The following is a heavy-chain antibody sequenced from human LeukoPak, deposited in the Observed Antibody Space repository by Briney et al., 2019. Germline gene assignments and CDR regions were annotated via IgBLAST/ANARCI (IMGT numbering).Heavy chain of an antibody. CDR1: GYSISSGYY. CDR2: IYHSGST. CDR3: ARAYDSSGYPTIGY. J-gene: IGHJ4*02. Sequence: SPSETLSLTCTVSGYSISSGYYWGWIRQPPGKGLEWIGSIYHSGSTYYNPSLKSRVTISVDTSKNQFSLKLSSVTAADTAVYYCARAYDSSGYPTIGYWGQGILVTVSS. D-gene: IGHD3-22*01. V-gene: IGHV4-38-2*02.